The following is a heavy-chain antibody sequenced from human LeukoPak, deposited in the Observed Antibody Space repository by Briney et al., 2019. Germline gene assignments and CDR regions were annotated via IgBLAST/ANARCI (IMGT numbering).Heavy chain of an antibody. J-gene: IGHJ3*02. Sequence: SETLSLTCTVSGGSISSSYWSWIRQPPGKGLEWIGYIYYTGSTTYNPSLKSRVTISVDTSKNQFSLKLRSVTAADTAVYYCARGSSGSYYYDAFDIWGQGTMVTVSS. CDR2: IYYTGST. CDR3: ARGSSGSYYYDAFDI. V-gene: IGHV4-59*01. D-gene: IGHD1-26*01. CDR1: GGSISSSY.